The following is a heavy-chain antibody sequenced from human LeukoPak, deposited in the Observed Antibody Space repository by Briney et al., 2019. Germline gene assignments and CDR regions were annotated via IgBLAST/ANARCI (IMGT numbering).Heavy chain of an antibody. CDR2: ISAYNGNT. Sequence: ASVKVSCKASVYTFTSYGISWVPQAPGQGLEWMGWISAYNGNTNYAQKLQGRVTMTTDTSTSTAYMELRSLRSDDTAVYYCARDSAYCSSTSCYALPPYYYYYYMDVWGKGTTVTVSS. CDR3: ARDSAYCSSTSCYALPPYYYYYYMDV. CDR1: VYTFTSYG. J-gene: IGHJ6*03. D-gene: IGHD2-2*01. V-gene: IGHV1-18*01.